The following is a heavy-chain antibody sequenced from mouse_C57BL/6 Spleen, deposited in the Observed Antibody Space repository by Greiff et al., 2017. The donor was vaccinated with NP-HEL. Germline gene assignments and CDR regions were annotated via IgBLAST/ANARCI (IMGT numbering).Heavy chain of an antibody. CDR3: ARDSSGYFFAY. CDR2: IDPSDSYT. Sequence: QVQLQQPGAELVKPGASVKLSCKASGYTFTSYWMQWVKQRPGQGLEWIGEIDPSDSYTNYNQKFKGKATLTVDTSSSTAYMQLSSLTSEDSAVYYCARDSSGYFFAYWGQGTLVTVSA. D-gene: IGHD3-2*02. J-gene: IGHJ3*01. V-gene: IGHV1-50*01. CDR1: GYTFTSYW.